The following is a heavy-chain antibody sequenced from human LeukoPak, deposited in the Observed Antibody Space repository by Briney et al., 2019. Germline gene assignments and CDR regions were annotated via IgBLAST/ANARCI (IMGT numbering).Heavy chain of an antibody. D-gene: IGHD3-22*01. J-gene: IGHJ4*02. Sequence: GGSLRLSCAASGFTFSSYAMHWVRQAPGKGLEWVAVISYDGSNKYYADSVKGRFTISRDNSKNTLYLQMNSLRAEDTAVYYCARHMDYYDSSGYSYWGQGTLVTVSS. CDR1: GFTFSSYA. CDR3: ARHMDYYDSSGYSY. CDR2: ISYDGSNK. V-gene: IGHV3-30*04.